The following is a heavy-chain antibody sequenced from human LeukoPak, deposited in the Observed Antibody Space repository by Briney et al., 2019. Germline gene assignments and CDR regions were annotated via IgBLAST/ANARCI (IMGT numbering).Heavy chain of an antibody. CDR1: GYTLTELS. D-gene: IGHD3-22*01. CDR3: ATAVDYDSSGYYTFDY. V-gene: IGHV1-24*01. Sequence: ASVKVSCKVSGYTLTELSMHWVRQAPGKGLEWMGGFDPEDGETIYAQKFQGRVTMTEDTSTDTAYMELSSLRSEDTAVYYCATAVDYDSSGYYTFDYWGQGTLATVSS. CDR2: FDPEDGET. J-gene: IGHJ4*02.